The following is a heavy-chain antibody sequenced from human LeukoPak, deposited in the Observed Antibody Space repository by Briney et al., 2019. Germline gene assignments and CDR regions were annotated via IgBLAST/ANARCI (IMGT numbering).Heavy chain of an antibody. CDR2: INQDGSDK. J-gene: IGHJ6*02. D-gene: IGHD3-10*01. CDR3: AWYGVTHGLDV. Sequence: GGSPRLSCAASGFSLSNYWMSWVRQAPGKGLEWVANINQDGSDKYYVDSVMGRFTISKDNAKNSVYLQMNSLRPEDTAIYYCAWYGVTHGLDVWGQGTTVTASS. CDR1: GFSLSNYW. V-gene: IGHV3-7*01.